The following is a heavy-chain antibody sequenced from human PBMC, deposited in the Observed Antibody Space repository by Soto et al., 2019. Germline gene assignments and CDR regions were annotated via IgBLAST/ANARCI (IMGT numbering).Heavy chain of an antibody. J-gene: IGHJ5*02. V-gene: IGHV3-74*01. D-gene: IGHD2-8*01. CDR3: ARDPRGVNWFDP. CDR2: INSDGSST. Sequence: EVPLVESGGGLVQPGGSLRLSCAASGFTFSSYWMHWVRQAPGKGLVWVSRINSDGSSTNYADSVKGRFTISRDNAKNTLYLQMNSLRAEDTAVYYCARDPRGVNWFDPWGQGTLVTVSS. CDR1: GFTFSSYW.